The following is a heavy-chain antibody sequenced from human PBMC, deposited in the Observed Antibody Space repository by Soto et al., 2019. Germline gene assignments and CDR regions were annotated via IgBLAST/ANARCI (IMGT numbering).Heavy chain of an antibody. Sequence: PSETLSLTCTVSGGSVSSGSYYWSWIRQPPGKGLEWIGYIYYSGGTNYNPSLKSRVTISVDTSKNQFSLKLSSVTAADTAVYYCARGVVRGVLYYYYGMDVWGQGTTVTVSS. V-gene: IGHV4-61*01. D-gene: IGHD3-10*01. J-gene: IGHJ6*02. CDR3: ARGVVRGVLYYYYGMDV. CDR2: IYYSGGT. CDR1: GGSVSSGSYY.